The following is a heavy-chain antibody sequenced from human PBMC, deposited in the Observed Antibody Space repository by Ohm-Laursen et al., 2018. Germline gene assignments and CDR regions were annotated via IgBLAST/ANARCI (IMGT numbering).Heavy chain of an antibody. CDR3: ARHRGGYFDY. D-gene: IGHD2-15*01. J-gene: IGHJ4*02. Sequence: TLSLTCSVSGGSISSSSYYWGWIRQPPGKGLEWIGSIYYSGSTYYNPSLKSRVTISVDTSKNQFSLKLSSLTAADTAVYYCARHRGGYFDYWGQGTLVTVSS. V-gene: IGHV4-39*01. CDR2: IYYSGST. CDR1: GGSISSSSYY.